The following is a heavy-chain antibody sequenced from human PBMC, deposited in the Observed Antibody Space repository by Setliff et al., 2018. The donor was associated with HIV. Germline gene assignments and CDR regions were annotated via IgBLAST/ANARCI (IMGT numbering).Heavy chain of an antibody. CDR2: IIPIFGTA. V-gene: IGHV1-69*05. CDR1: GGTFSSSP. D-gene: IGHD3-10*01. Sequence: SVKVSCTASGGTFSSSPISWVRQAPGRGLEWVGGIIPIFGTANYAQKFQGGATITTDESTTTAYMELNNLRSDDTAVYYCARGSEISFYYGSGNYYLGAYWGQGTLVTVSS. CDR3: ARGSEISFYYGSGNYYLGAY. J-gene: IGHJ4*02.